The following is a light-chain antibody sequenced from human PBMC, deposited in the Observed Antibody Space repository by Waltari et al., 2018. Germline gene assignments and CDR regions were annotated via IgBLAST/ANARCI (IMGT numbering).Light chain of an antibody. V-gene: IGLV3-21*04. CDR1: NIESRS. J-gene: IGLJ3*02. CDR2: YDT. CDR3: QVWDSSRAHVV. Sequence: SYVLTQPPSVSVPPGQTARITCGINNIESRSINWCQLRPGQAPVLVIYYDTDRPSGIPERFSGSNSGDTATLTISRVEAGDEADYYCQVWDSSRAHVVFGGGTRLTVL.